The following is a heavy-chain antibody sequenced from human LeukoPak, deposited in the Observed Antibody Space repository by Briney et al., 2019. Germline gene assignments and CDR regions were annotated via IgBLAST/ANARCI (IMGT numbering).Heavy chain of an antibody. CDR2: ISVAGATT. J-gene: IGHJ4*02. CDR1: GFIFSSYV. V-gene: IGHV3-23*01. CDR3: AKLSLGDFEYFDY. D-gene: IGHD2-21*02. Sequence: PGGSRRLSCVSSGFIFSSYVMSWVRQAPGKGLEWVSSISVAGATTDYADSVKGRFTISRDNSKSTVYLQMNGLRVEDTALYCCAKLSLGDFEYFDYWGQGTLVTVSS.